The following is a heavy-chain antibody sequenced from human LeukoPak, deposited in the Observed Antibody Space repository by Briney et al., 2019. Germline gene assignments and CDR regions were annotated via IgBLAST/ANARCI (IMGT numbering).Heavy chain of an antibody. V-gene: IGHV4-39*01. J-gene: IGHJ5*02. CDR2: IYYSGNT. Sequence: SETLSLTCTVSGGSISSYYWGWIRQPPGKGLEWIAGIYYSGNTYYNPSLKSRVSISVDPSNNQFSLNLTSVTATDTAVYFCARQATIVGANDGWFDPWGQGALVTVSS. CDR1: GGSISSYY. D-gene: IGHD1-26*01. CDR3: ARQATIVGANDGWFDP.